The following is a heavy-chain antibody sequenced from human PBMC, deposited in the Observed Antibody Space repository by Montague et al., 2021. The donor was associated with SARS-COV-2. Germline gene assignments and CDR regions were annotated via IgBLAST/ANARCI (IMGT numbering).Heavy chain of an antibody. J-gene: IGHJ5*02. CDR1: GDSVSSNSAA. D-gene: IGHD6-19*01. CDR2: TYYRSKWCY. V-gene: IGHV6-1*01. Sequence: CAISGDSVSSNSAAWNWIRQSPSRGLEWLGRTYYRSKWCYGYAXXXKXXXTINPDTSKNQVSLQLDSVTPEDTAVYYCVRGVDSIGWYPRSNWFDAWGQGTLVIVSS. CDR3: VRGVDSIGWYPRSNWFDA.